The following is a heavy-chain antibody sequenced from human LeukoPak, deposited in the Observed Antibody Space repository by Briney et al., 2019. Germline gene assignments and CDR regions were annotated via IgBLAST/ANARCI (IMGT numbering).Heavy chain of an antibody. Sequence: GGSLRLSCAASGFTFSSYAMHWVRQAPGKGLEWVAVISYDGSNKYYADSVKGRFTISRDNSKNTLYLQMNSLRAEDTAVYYCGRELGEGFDYWGQGTLVTVSS. CDR2: ISYDGSNK. D-gene: IGHD3-16*01. CDR1: GFTFSSYA. CDR3: GRELGEGFDY. V-gene: IGHV3-30-3*01. J-gene: IGHJ4*02.